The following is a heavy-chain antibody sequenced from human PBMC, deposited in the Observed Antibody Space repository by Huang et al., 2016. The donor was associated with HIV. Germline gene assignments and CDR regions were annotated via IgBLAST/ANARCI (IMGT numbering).Heavy chain of an antibody. Sequence: QVHLVQSGAEVKKPGSSVKVSCQASGDNFNNYPFGWVRQAPGQGLEWMGRIIPVFDSTTYAQKFQGRVTITADESTNTVYMELSSLTFDDTAVYYCSRAYDSSGWGDYYWGQGTQVVVSS. D-gene: IGHD3-22*01. CDR2: IIPVFDST. J-gene: IGHJ4*02. CDR1: GDNFNNYP. V-gene: IGHV1-69*15. CDR3: SRAYDSSGWGDYY.